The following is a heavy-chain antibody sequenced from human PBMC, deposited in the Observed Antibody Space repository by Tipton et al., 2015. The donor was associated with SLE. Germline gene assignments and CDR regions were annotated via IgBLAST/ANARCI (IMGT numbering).Heavy chain of an antibody. CDR2: IYDSGSP. V-gene: IGHV4-59*12. Sequence: TLSLTCSVSGDSISSYYWSWIRQPPGKGLEWIGNIYDSGSPNYNPSLKSRVTISVDTSKNQFSLEVRSVTAADTAVYYCVRLRSKVLIDYWGQGTLVTVSS. CDR3: VRLRSKVLIDY. CDR1: GDSISSYY. D-gene: IGHD2-8*01. J-gene: IGHJ4*02.